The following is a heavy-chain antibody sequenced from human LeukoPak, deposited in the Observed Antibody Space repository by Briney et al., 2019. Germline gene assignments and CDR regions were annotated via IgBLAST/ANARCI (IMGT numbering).Heavy chain of an antibody. CDR1: GFTFSSYG. Sequence: GGSLRLSCAASGFTFSSYGMSWVRQAPGMGLEWVSSISPSGANTYYADSVKGRFTISRDNSKNTLYLQMNSMRAEDTAVYYCAKDLVRGVIFWFDPWGQGTLVTVSS. CDR2: ISPSGANT. D-gene: IGHD3-10*01. J-gene: IGHJ5*02. V-gene: IGHV3-23*01. CDR3: AKDLVRGVIFWFDP.